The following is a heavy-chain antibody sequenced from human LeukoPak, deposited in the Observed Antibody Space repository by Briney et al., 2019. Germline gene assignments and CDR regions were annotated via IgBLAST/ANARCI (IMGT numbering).Heavy chain of an antibody. J-gene: IGHJ4*02. Sequence: GGSLRLSXAASGFTFSSYAMSWVRQAPGKGLEWVSAMSGSGGNTYYADSVKGRFTISRDNSKNTLYLQMNSLRAEDTAVYYCAKRGFLEFSDDYFDYWGQGTLVTVSS. CDR1: GFTFSSYA. D-gene: IGHD3-3*01. V-gene: IGHV3-23*01. CDR2: MSGSGGNT. CDR3: AKRGFLEFSDDYFDY.